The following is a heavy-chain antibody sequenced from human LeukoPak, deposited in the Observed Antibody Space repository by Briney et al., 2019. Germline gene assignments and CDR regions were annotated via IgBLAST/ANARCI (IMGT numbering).Heavy chain of an antibody. D-gene: IGHD3-10*01. J-gene: IGHJ5*02. Sequence: PSETLSLTCTVSGGSISSSSYYWGWIRQPPGKGLEWIGSIYYSGSTYYNPSLKSRVTILVDTSKNQFSLKLSSVTAADTAVYYCARGAVWGVKNWFDPWGQGTLVTVSS. CDR3: ARGAVWGVKNWFDP. V-gene: IGHV4-39*07. CDR1: GGSISSSSYY. CDR2: IYYSGST.